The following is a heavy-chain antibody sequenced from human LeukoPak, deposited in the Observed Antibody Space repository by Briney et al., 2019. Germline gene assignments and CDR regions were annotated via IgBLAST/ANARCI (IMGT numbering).Heavy chain of an antibody. CDR1: GGSISSSSYY. CDR3: ARQPRAGSGWYEPFDY. D-gene: IGHD6-19*01. V-gene: IGHV4-39*01. CDR2: IYYSGST. Sequence: SETLSLTCTVSGGSISSSSYYWGWIRQPPGKGLEWIGGIYYSGSTYYNPSLKSRVTISVDTSKNQFSLKLSSVTAADTAVYYCARQPRAGSGWYEPFDYWGQGTLVTVSS. J-gene: IGHJ4*02.